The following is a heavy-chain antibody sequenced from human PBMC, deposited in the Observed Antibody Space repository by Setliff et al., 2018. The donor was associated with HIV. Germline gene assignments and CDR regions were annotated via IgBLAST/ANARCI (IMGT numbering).Heavy chain of an antibody. Sequence: SETLSLTCAVYGGSLSGHYWTWIRQPPGEGLEWIGEINHSGKTNYNPSLKSRVTISRDPSTKQFSLKMTSMTAADTAVYYCAAFFVTPLMTQDFWGQGTLVTVSS. V-gene: IGHV4-34*01. CDR1: GGSLSGHY. J-gene: IGHJ4*02. D-gene: IGHD4-17*01. CDR3: AAFFVTPLMTQDF. CDR2: INHSGKT.